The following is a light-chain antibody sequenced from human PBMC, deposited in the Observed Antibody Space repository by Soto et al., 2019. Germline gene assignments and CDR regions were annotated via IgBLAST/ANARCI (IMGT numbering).Light chain of an antibody. CDR3: QLYDTYPLT. Sequence: DVPMTQSPSSLSASVGDRVTITCRASQSINNWLAWYQQKPGKAPKFLIYDASTLETGVPSRFSGSASGTEFTLTISGLQPEDVASYYCQLYDTYPLTFGGGTRVELK. J-gene: IGKJ4*01. CDR1: QSINNW. V-gene: IGKV1-5*01. CDR2: DAS.